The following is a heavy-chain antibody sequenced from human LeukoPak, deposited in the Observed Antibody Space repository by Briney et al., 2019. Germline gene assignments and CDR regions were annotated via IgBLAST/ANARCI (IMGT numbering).Heavy chain of an antibody. CDR2: ITGTHYTT. Sequence: GGSLRLSCAAPGFTFSTFAMTWVRQAPGEGLEWVSSITGTHYTTYNTDSVKGRFTISRDNSKNTLYLQMNSLRADDTAVYYCTKDPNGDYVGAFDPWGQGTLVTVSS. V-gene: IGHV3-23*01. D-gene: IGHD4-17*01. J-gene: IGHJ5*02. CDR3: TKDPNGDYVGAFDP. CDR1: GFTFSTFA.